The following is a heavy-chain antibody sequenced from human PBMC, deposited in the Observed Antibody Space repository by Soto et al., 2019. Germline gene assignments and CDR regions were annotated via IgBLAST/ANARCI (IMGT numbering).Heavy chain of an antibody. CDR1: GYPFTTYH. Sequence: ASVKVSCKASGYPFTTYHLHWVRQAPGQGLEWMGIVYVAGTGTRSAQKFQGRLTMTRDRSTSTVYMELSSLRSEDTAVYYCARPEGYGSGSYYFDSWGQGTLVTVSS. CDR3: ARPEGYGSGSYYFDS. V-gene: IGHV1-46*01. J-gene: IGHJ4*02. D-gene: IGHD3-10*01. CDR2: VYVAGTGT.